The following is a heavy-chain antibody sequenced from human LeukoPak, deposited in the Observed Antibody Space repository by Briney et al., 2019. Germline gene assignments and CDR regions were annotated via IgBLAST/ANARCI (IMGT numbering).Heavy chain of an antibody. J-gene: IGHJ1*01. V-gene: IGHV4-34*01. D-gene: IGHD6-19*01. CDR1: GGSFSGDY. CDR3: ARGLGSGWRLQYFQH. Sequence: SQTLSLTCAVYGGSFSGDYWSWIRQPPRKGLEWIGEINHSGSTNYNPSLKSRVTISVDTSKNQFSLKLSSVTAADTAVYYCARGLGSGWRLQYFQHWGQGTLVTVSS. CDR2: INHSGST.